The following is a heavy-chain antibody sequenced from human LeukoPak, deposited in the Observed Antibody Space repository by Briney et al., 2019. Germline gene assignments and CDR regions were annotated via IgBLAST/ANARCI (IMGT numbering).Heavy chain of an antibody. CDR2: ISYDGSNK. Sequence: GGSLRLSCAASGFTFSSYGMHWVRQAPGKGLEWVAVISYDGSNKYYATSVKGRSTISRDNFNNTLELQMNSLTAEDTAVYYCAKDHSGSYYGPFDSWGQGTLVTVSA. V-gene: IGHV3-30*18. D-gene: IGHD1-26*01. J-gene: IGHJ4*02. CDR3: AKDHSGSYYGPFDS. CDR1: GFTFSSYG.